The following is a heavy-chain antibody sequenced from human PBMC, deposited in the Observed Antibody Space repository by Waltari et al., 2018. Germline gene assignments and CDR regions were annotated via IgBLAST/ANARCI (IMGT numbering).Heavy chain of an antibody. CDR3: ARSGTDAFDI. CDR1: GGSISSYY. CDR2: SYYSGST. J-gene: IGHJ3*02. Sequence: QVQLQESGPGLVKPSETLSLTCTVSGGSISSYYWSWIRQPPGKGLEWIGYSYYSGSTNYNPSLKSRVTISVDTSKNQFSLKLSSVTAADTAVYYCARSGTDAFDIWGQGTMVTVSS. V-gene: IGHV4-59*08.